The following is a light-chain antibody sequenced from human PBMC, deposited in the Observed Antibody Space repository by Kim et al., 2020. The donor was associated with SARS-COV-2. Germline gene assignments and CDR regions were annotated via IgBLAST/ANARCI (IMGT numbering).Light chain of an antibody. Sequence: LSLSPGERATLSCRASQSVSSYLAWYQQKPGQAPRLLIYDASNRATGIPARFSGSGSGTDFTLTISSLEPEDFAVYYCQQRSNWITFGQGTRLE. CDR2: DAS. J-gene: IGKJ5*01. V-gene: IGKV3-11*01. CDR1: QSVSSY. CDR3: QQRSNWIT.